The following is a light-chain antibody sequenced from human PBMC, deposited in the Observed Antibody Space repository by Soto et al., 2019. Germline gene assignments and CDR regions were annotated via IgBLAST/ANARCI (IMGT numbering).Light chain of an antibody. J-gene: IGLJ2*01. V-gene: IGLV2-14*01. CDR2: EVN. Sequence: QPASVSGSPGQSITISCTGTSSDIGGYIYVSWYQQHPGKAPKLMIYEVNNRPSGVSNRFSGSKSGNTASLTISGLQAEDEADYYCSSYTSSTTHVFGGGTKLTVL. CDR1: SSDIGGYIY. CDR3: SSYTSSTTHV.